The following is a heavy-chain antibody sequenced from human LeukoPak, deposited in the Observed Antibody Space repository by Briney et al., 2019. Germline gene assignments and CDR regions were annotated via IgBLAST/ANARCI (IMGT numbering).Heavy chain of an antibody. CDR3: ARAYYYGSGSYGLDY. J-gene: IGHJ4*02. CDR2: IYYSGST. CDR1: GGSISNY. D-gene: IGHD3-10*01. V-gene: IGHV4-59*01. Sequence: PSETLSLTCTVSGGSISNYWSWIRQPPGKGLEWIGYIYYSGSTNYNPSLKSRVTISVDTSKNQFSLKLSSVTAADTAVYYCARAYYYGSGSYGLDYWGQGTLVTVSS.